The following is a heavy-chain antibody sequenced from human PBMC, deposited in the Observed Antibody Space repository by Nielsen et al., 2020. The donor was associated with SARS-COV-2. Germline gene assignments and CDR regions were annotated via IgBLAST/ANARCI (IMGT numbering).Heavy chain of an antibody. V-gene: IGHV1-3*01. D-gene: IGHD6-19*01. CDR3: ARKSGIAVAGNWYFDL. Sequence: ASVKVSCKASGYTFTSYAMHWVRQAPGQRLEWMVWINAGNGNTKYSQKFQGRVTITRDTSASTAYMELSSLRSEDTAVYYCARKSGIAVAGNWYFDLWGRGTLVTVSS. CDR2: INAGNGNT. J-gene: IGHJ2*01. CDR1: GYTFTSYA.